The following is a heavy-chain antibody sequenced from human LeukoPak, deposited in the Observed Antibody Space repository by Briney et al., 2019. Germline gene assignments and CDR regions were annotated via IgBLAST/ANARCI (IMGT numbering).Heavy chain of an antibody. CDR1: WFTFSSYA. Sequence: GSLQLSFSASWFTFSSYAMTWVRQAPGKGLGGGSGISGRGGSTNYADSVKGRFTISRDNSKDTLYLQMNSLRAEDTAVYYCAKDPNGSGPDFDYWGQGTLVTVSS. V-gene: IGHV3-23*01. CDR2: ISGRGGST. D-gene: IGHD3-10*01. CDR3: AKDPNGSGPDFDY. J-gene: IGHJ4*02.